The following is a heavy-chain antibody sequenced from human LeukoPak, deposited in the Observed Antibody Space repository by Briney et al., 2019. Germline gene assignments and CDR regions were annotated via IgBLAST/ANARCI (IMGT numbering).Heavy chain of an antibody. J-gene: IGHJ4*02. CDR2: ISGSGGST. CDR3: AKVMRGIAVAGTSDY. D-gene: IGHD6-19*01. Sequence: GGSLRLSCAASGFTSGSYWMHWVRQAPGKGPEWVSAISGSGGSTYYADSVKGRFTISRDNSKNTLYLQMNSLRAEDTAVYYCAKVMRGIAVAGTSDYWGQGTLVTVSS. CDR1: GFTSGSYW. V-gene: IGHV3-23*01.